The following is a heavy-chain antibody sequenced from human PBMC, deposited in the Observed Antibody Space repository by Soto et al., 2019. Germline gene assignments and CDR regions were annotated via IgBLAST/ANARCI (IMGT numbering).Heavy chain of an antibody. CDR1: GGSISSSSYY. Sequence: SETLSLTCTVSGGSISSSSYYLGWIRHPPGKGLEWIGSIYYSWSTYYNPSLKSRVTISVDTSKNQFSLKLSSVTAADTAVYYCARQRITMIVVVITPYYFDYWGQGTMVTVSS. J-gene: IGHJ4*02. CDR2: IYYSWST. V-gene: IGHV4-39*01. CDR3: ARQRITMIVVVITPYYFDY. D-gene: IGHD3-22*01.